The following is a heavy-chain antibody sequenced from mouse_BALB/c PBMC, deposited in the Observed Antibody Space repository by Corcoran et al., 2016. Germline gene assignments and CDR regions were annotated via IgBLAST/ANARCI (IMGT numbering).Heavy chain of an antibody. Sequence: EVQLQQSGPELVKPGASVKMSCKASGYTFTSYVMHWVKQKPGQGLEWIGYINPYNDGTKYNEKFKGKATLTSDKSSNTAYMELSSLTSEDSAVYYCARSPFYKGYYAMDYWGQGASVTVSS. V-gene: IGHV1S136*01. J-gene: IGHJ4*01. CDR2: INPYNDGT. CDR1: GYTFTSYV. D-gene: IGHD2-12*01. CDR3: ARSPFYKGYYAMDY.